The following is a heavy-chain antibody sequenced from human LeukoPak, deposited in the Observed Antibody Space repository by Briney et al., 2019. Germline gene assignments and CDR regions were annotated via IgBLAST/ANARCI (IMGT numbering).Heavy chain of an antibody. CDR2: INPNSGGT. D-gene: IGHD5-12*01. CDR3: ARREYSGYDRLGLFDY. Sequence: ASVKVSCKASGYTFTGYYMHWVRQAPGQGLEWMVWINPNSGGTNYAQKFQGRVTMTRDTSISTAYMELSRLRSDDTAVYYCARREYSGYDRLGLFDYWGQGTLVTVSS. CDR1: GYTFTGYY. V-gene: IGHV1-2*02. J-gene: IGHJ4*02.